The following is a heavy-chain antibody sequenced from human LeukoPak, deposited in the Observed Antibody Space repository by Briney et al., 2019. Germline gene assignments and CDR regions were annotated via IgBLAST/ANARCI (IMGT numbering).Heavy chain of an antibody. CDR1: GFAVSTNF. D-gene: IGHD3-3*01. CDR3: ARVHDFWSGSRRDDALDI. CDR2: IYTGGST. J-gene: IGHJ3*02. Sequence: GGSLRLSCAVSGFAVSTNFMSWVRQAPGKGLECVSLIYTGGSTYSADFVKGRFTISRDNSKNTLYLQMNSLRAEDTAVYYCARVHDFWSGSRRDDALDIWGQGTLVTVSS. V-gene: IGHV3-53*01.